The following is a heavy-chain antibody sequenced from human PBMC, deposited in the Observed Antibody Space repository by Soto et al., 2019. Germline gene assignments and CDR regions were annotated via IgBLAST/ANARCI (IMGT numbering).Heavy chain of an antibody. CDR1: GYAFTSYW. CDR2: IYPGDSDT. J-gene: IGHJ5*02. D-gene: IGHD2-2*01. Sequence: GESLKISCTAFGYAFTSYWNAWVRQTPGKGLEWMGIIYPGDSDTRYSPSFQGQVTSSADKSVTTAYLQWTSLKASDTAMYYCARGYCTTTICDPWFDPWGQGTLVTVSS. CDR3: ARGYCTTTICDPWFDP. V-gene: IGHV5-51*01.